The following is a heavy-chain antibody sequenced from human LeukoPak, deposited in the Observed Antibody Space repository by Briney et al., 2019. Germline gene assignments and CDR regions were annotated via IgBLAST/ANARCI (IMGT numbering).Heavy chain of an antibody. Sequence: QPGGSLRLSCAASGFTFSSYAMHWVRQAPGKGLEWVAVISYDGSNKYYADSVKGRFTISRDNSKNTLYLQMNSLRAEDTAVYYCARDWDTAMVLYYFDYWGQGTLVTVSS. CDR1: GFTFSSYA. CDR2: ISYDGSNK. V-gene: IGHV3-30*04. J-gene: IGHJ4*02. D-gene: IGHD5-18*01. CDR3: ARDWDTAMVLYYFDY.